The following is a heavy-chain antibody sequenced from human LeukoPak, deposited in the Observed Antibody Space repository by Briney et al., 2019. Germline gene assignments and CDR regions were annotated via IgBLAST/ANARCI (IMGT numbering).Heavy chain of an antibody. CDR1: GYSITNAYY. CDR2: INHGGST. Sequence: SETLSLTCTVSGYSITNAYYWGWIRQPPGKGLEWIGEINHGGSTNYNPSLKSRVTISLDTSKNQFSLKLSSVTAADTAVYYCASHAYSSSLGIFDSWGQGTLVTVSS. D-gene: IGHD6-6*01. J-gene: IGHJ4*02. CDR3: ASHAYSSSLGIFDS. V-gene: IGHV4-38-2*02.